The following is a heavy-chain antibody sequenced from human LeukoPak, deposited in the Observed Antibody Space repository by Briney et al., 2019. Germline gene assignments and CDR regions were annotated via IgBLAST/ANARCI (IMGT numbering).Heavy chain of an antibody. J-gene: IGHJ4*02. D-gene: IGHD3-9*01. CDR2: INPSGGST. CDR3: ARSTGDILTCDY. V-gene: IGHV1-46*01. Sequence: ASVKVSCKASGYTFTYYYMHWVRQAPGQGLEWMGIINPSGGSTSYAQKFQGRVTMTRDTSTSTVYMELSSLRSEDTAVYYCARSTGDILTCDYWGQGTLVTVSS. CDR1: GYTFTYYY.